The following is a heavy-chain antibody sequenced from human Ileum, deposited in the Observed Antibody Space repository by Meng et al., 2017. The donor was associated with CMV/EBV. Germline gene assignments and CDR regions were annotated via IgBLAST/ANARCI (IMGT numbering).Heavy chain of an antibody. CDR1: GDSVSTDSAA. V-gene: IGHV6-1*01. D-gene: IGHD3-10*01. J-gene: IGHJ3*02. Sequence: SETLSLTCALSGDSVSTDSAAWTWIRQSPSRGLEWLGRTYYRSKWYNDYAVSVKSRITINPDTSRNQFSLQLNSVTPEDTAVYYCARIWAAAFDIWGQGTMVTVSS. CDR2: TYYRSKWYN. CDR3: ARIWAAAFDI.